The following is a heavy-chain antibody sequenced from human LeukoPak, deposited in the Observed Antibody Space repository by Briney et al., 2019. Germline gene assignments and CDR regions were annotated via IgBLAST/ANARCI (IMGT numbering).Heavy chain of an antibody. CDR2: ISYDGSNK. D-gene: IGHD5-24*01. CDR1: GFTFSTYA. J-gene: IGHJ4*02. Sequence: PGGSLRLSCAASGFTFSTYAMHWVRQAPGKGLEWVAVISYDGSNKYYADSVKGRFTISRDNAKNSLLLQMNSLRAEDSAVYYCARVGDDYNEYVDYWGQGTLVTVSS. CDR3: ARVGDDYNEYVDY. V-gene: IGHV3-30*04.